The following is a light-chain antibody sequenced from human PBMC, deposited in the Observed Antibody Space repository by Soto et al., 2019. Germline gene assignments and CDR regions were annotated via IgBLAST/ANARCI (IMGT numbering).Light chain of an antibody. J-gene: IGLJ2*01. CDR2: EVS. CDR3: SSYTSSSTGVA. V-gene: IGLV2-14*01. CDR1: SSDVGGYNY. Sequence: QSVLTQPASVSGSPGQSITISCTGTSSDVGGYNYVSWHQQHPGKAPKLMIYEVSNRPSGVSNRFSGSKSGNTASLTISGLQAEDEADYYCSSYTSSSTGVAFGGGTKLTVL.